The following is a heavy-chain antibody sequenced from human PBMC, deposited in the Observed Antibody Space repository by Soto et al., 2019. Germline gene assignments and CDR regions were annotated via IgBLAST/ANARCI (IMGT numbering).Heavy chain of an antibody. J-gene: IGHJ6*03. Sequence: EVQLVESGGGLVKPGGSLRLSCAASGFTFSSYSMNWVRQAPGKGLEWVSSISSSSSYIYYADSVKGRFTISRDNAKNSLYLQMNSLRAEDTAVYYCARVLALWFGELLNGDYYYYMDVWGKGTTVTVSS. CDR3: ARVLALWFGELLNGDYYYYMDV. CDR2: ISSSSSYI. CDR1: GFTFSSYS. D-gene: IGHD3-10*01. V-gene: IGHV3-21*01.